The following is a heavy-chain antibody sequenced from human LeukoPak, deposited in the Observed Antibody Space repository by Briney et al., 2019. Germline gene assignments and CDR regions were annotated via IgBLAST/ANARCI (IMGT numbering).Heavy chain of an antibody. CDR2: ISWNSDSV. CDR3: AKDISQYCSSTTCFPFEY. V-gene: IGHV3-9*01. D-gene: IGHD2-2*01. CDR1: GFTFDDYA. J-gene: IGHJ4*02. Sequence: GGSLRLSCAASGFTFDDYAMHWVRHAPGKGLEWVSSISWNSDSVAYADSVKGRFTISRDNAKNSLYLQMNSLRVEDTALYYCAKDISQYCSSTTCFPFEYWGQGTLVTVSS.